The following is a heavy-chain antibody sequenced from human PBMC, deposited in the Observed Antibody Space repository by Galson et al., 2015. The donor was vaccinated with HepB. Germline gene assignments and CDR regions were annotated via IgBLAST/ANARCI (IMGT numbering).Heavy chain of an antibody. J-gene: IGHJ4*02. CDR1: GFTFDDYA. D-gene: IGHD6-13*01. Sequence: SLRLSCAASGFTFDDYAMHWVRQAPGKGLEWVSLISWDGGSTYYADSVKGRFTISRDNSKNSLYLQMNSLRAEDTALYYCAKDMAFSSSSWSGGFDYWGQGTLVTVSS. CDR2: ISWDGGST. V-gene: IGHV3-43D*03. CDR3: AKDMAFSSSSWSGGFDY.